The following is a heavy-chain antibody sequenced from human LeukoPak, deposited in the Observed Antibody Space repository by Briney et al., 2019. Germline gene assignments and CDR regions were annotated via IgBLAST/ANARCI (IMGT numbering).Heavy chain of an antibody. J-gene: IGHJ4*02. D-gene: IGHD1-26*01. CDR1: GGSIDITNY. V-gene: IGHV4-4*02. CDR2: IAHDGTT. Sequence: SETLSLTCGVSGGSIDITNYWSWVRQASGKGLEWIGEIAHDGTTNYNPSLRSRVAMSFDRANNQFSLSLTSVTAADTAVYYCTREDRPYCPFAYWGQGVLVTVSS. CDR3: TREDRPYCPFAY.